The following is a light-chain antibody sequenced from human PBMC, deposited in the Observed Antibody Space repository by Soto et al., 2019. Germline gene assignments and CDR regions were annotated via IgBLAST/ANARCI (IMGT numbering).Light chain of an antibody. J-gene: IGLJ3*02. CDR3: CSYAGVRV. CDR1: SSDVGTYNL. CDR2: GVN. Sequence: QSALTQPASVSGSPGQSITISCTGTSSDVGTYNLVSWYQQHPGKAPKVMIYGVNKRPSGVSNRFSGSKSGNTASLTISGLQAEDEADYYCCSYAGVRVFGGGTKLTVL. V-gene: IGLV2-23*02.